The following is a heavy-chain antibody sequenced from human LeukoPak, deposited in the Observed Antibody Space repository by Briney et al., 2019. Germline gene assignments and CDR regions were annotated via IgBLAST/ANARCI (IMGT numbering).Heavy chain of an antibody. CDR2: ISAENGNV. Sequence: ASVKVSCKASGYTFDKYGVTWVRLAPGQGLEWMGWISAENGNVNYGQKPQGRITLTTDTSTSTAYMELRSLRSDDTAIYYCVSARPDIAMGLKDDYWGQRTLVTVSS. D-gene: IGHD1-14*01. CDR3: VSARPDIAMGLKDDY. CDR1: GYTFDKYG. J-gene: IGHJ4*02. V-gene: IGHV1-18*01.